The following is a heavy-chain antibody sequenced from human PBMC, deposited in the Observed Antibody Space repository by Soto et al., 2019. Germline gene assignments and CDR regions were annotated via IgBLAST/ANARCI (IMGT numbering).Heavy chain of an antibody. Sequence: SQTLALTCDISGDSVPSNSVVWNWIRQSPSRGLELLGRTYYRSKWYNDYAVSVKSLITINPDTSKNQFSLQLNSVTPEDTAVYHCFIWWGKAAAATGFDYLSRGTVVTASS. CDR3: FIWWGKAAAATGFDY. V-gene: IGHV6-1*01. J-gene: IGHJ4*02. CDR2: TYYRSKWYN. CDR1: GDSVPSNSVV. D-gene: IGHD6-13*01.